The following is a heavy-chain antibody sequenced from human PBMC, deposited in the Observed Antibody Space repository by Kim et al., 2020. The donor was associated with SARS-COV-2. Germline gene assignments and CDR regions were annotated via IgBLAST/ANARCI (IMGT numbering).Heavy chain of an antibody. D-gene: IGHD2-15*01. CDR1: GDSVSSNSAA. J-gene: IGHJ6*02. CDR2: TYYRSKWYN. Sequence: SQTLSLTCAISGDSVSSNSAAWNWIRQSPSRGLEWLGRTYYRSKWYNDYAVSVKSRITINPDTSKNQFSLQLNSVTPEDTAVYYCARDDGYCSGGSCYSFGYYYGMDVWGQGTTVTVSS. V-gene: IGHV6-1*01. CDR3: ARDDGYCSGGSCYSFGYYYGMDV.